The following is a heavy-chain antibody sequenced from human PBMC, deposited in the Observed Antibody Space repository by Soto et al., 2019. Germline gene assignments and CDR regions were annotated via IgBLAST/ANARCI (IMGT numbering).Heavy chain of an antibody. Sequence: QVQLQESGPGLVKPSETLSLTCTVSGGSISSYYWSWIRQPPGKGLEWIGYIYYSGSTNYNPSLKSRVTLSVATSKNPFSLKLSSVTAADTAVYYCARLWGWPVDYWGQGTLVTVSS. CDR1: GGSISSYY. D-gene: IGHD3-16*01. J-gene: IGHJ4*02. CDR3: ARLWGWPVDY. V-gene: IGHV4-59*08. CDR2: IYYSGST.